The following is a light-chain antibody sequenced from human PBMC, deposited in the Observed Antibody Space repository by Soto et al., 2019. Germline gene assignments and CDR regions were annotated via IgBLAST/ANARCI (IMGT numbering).Light chain of an antibody. CDR2: VAS. J-gene: IGKJ1*01. V-gene: IGKV1-39*01. CDR1: QSISGY. CDR3: LQDINYPWT. Sequence: DIKMTQSPSSLSASVGDRVTITCRASQSISGYLSWYQQKPGKAPKLLINVASTLQSGVPSRFSGSGSGTDFTLAISSLQPEDFATYYCLQDINYPWTFGQATTADNK.